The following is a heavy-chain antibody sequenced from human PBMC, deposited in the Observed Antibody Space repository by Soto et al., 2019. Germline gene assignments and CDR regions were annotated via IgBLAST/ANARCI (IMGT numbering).Heavy chain of an antibody. CDR2: IYYSGST. D-gene: IGHD6-13*01. CDR1: GGSISSGGYY. J-gene: IGHJ5*02. Sequence: SETLSLTCTVSGGSISSGGYYWSWIRQHPGKGLEWIGYIYYSGSTYYNPSLKSRVTISVDTSKSQFSLKLSPVTPADTAVYYCARAAALRSWFDPWGQGTLVTVSS. V-gene: IGHV4-31*03. CDR3: ARAAALRSWFDP.